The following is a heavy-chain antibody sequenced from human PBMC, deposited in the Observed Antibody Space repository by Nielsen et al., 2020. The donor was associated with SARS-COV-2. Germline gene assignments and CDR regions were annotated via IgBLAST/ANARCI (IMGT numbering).Heavy chain of an antibody. CDR2: INSDGSST. D-gene: IGHD1-26*01. CDR3: ARDPGGMDV. V-gene: IGHV3-74*01. J-gene: IGHJ6*02. CDR1: GFTFCSYW. Sequence: GESLKISCAASGFTFCSYWMHWVRQAPGKGLVWVSRINSDGSSTSYADSVKGRFTISRDNAKNTLYLQMNSLRAEDTAVYYCARDPGGMDVWGQGTTVTVSS.